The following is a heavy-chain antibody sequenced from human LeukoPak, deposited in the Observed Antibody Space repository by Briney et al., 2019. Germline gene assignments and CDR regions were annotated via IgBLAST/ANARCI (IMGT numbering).Heavy chain of an antibody. Sequence: ASVKVSCKASGYTFTGYYMHWVRQAPGQGFEWMGWINPNSGGTNYAQKFQGRVTMTRDTSISTAYMELSRLRSDDTAVYYCARDRYYGSGTTRGYWGQGTLVTVSS. J-gene: IGHJ4*02. D-gene: IGHD3-10*01. CDR1: GYTFTGYY. CDR3: ARDRYYGSGTTRGY. CDR2: INPNSGGT. V-gene: IGHV1-2*02.